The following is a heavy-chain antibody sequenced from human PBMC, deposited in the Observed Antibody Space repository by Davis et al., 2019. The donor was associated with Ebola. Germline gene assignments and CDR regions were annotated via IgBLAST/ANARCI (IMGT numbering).Heavy chain of an antibody. CDR1: GGSISSYY. V-gene: IGHV4-59*12. CDR3: ARGYIVVVPAANPWFDP. CDR2: IYYSGST. Sequence: PSETLSLTCTVSGGSISSYYWSWIRQPPGKGLEWIGYIYYSGSTNYNPSLKSRVTISVDTSKNQFSLKLSSVTAADTAVYYCARGYIVVVPAANPWFDPWGQGTLVTVSS. D-gene: IGHD2-2*01. J-gene: IGHJ5*02.